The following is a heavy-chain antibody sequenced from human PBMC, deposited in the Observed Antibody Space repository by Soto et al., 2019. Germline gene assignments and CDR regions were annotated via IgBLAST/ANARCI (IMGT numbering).Heavy chain of an antibody. CDR1: GFTFEDYA. J-gene: IGHJ4*02. Sequence: EVPLVESGGGLVQPGRSLRLSCAASGFTFEDYAMHWVRQAPGKGLEWVSGVSGNGGRIDYADSEKGRFSISRDNAKNSLFMQISGLRIEDTALYYCAKARGSNSSLDLWGQGTLVTVSS. CDR3: AKARGSNSSLDL. V-gene: IGHV3-9*01. D-gene: IGHD6-6*01. CDR2: VSGNGGRI.